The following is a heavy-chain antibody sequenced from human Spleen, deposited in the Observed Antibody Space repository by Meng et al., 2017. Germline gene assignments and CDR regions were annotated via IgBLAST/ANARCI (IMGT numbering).Heavy chain of an antibody. J-gene: IGHJ3*02. Sequence: GESLKISCAASGFTFSSYGMHWVRQAPGKGLEWVAVISYDGSNKYYADSVKGRFTISRDNSKNTLYLQMNSLRAEDTAIYYCASFEGKYFGVFAGNHDAFDIWGQGTMVTVSS. D-gene: IGHD3-16*01. CDR3: ASFEGKYFGVFAGNHDAFDI. V-gene: IGHV3-30*12. CDR2: ISYDGSNK. CDR1: GFTFSSYG.